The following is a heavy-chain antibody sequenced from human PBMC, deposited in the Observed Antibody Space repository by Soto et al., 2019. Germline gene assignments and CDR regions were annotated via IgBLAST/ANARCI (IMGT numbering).Heavy chain of an antibody. CDR2: IYYSGST. CDR3: VSRTYSYGNHYFDY. D-gene: IGHD5-18*01. V-gene: IGHV4-39*02. J-gene: IGHJ4*02. Sequence: PSETLSLTCTVSGGSISSSSYYWGWIRQPPGKGLEWIGSIYYSGSTYYNPSLKSRVTISVDTSKNHFSLKLSSVTAADTAVYYCVSRTYSYGNHYFDYWGQGTLVTVSS. CDR1: GGSISSSSYY.